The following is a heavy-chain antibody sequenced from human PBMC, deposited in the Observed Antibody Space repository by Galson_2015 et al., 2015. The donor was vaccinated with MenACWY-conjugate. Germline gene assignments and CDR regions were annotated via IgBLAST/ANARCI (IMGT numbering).Heavy chain of an antibody. CDR1: GYSFPSYW. D-gene: IGHD3-10*01. CDR3: ARPGGSGSETLFDP. CDR2: IYRGDSDT. J-gene: IGHJ5*02. Sequence: QYGGEAKTPGETLQISCRGSGYSFPSYWIGWVRQMPGKGVEWRGIIYRGDSDTRYSPSFQGQVTISADKSISTAYLQCSSLKASDTAMYYCARPGGSGSETLFDPWGQGTLVTVSS. V-gene: IGHV5-51*01.